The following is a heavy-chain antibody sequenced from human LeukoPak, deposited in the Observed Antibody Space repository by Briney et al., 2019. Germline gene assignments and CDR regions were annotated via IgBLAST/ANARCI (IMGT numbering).Heavy chain of an antibody. J-gene: IGHJ5*02. CDR3: AKDRAYYYDSSGYL. D-gene: IGHD3-22*01. CDR1: GFTFSSYG. CDR2: IRYGGSNK. V-gene: IGHV3-30*02. Sequence: GGSLRLSCAASGFTFSSYGMHWVRQAPGKGLEWVAFIRYGGSNKYYADSVKGRFTISRDNSKNTLYLQMNSLRAEDTAVYYCAKDRAYYYDSSGYLWGQGTLVTVSS.